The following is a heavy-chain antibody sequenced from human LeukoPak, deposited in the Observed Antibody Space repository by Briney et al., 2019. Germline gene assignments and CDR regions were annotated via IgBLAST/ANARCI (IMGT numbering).Heavy chain of an antibody. CDR2: ISGSGGST. J-gene: IGHJ4*02. D-gene: IGHD1-26*01. Sequence: GGSLRLSCATSGFTFSSYAMSWVRQAPGKGLEWVSAISGSGGSTYYADSVKGRFTISRDNSKNTLYLQMNSLRAEDTAVYYCAKDMEGATTLYYFDYWGQGTLVTVSS. CDR1: GFTFSSYA. CDR3: AKDMEGATTLYYFDY. V-gene: IGHV3-23*01.